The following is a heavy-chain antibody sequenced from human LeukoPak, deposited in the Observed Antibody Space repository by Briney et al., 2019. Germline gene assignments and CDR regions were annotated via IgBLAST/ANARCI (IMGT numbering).Heavy chain of an antibody. Sequence: ASVKASCKASGYTFTSYGISWVRQAPGQGLEWMGWISAYNGNTNYAQKLQGRVTMTTDTSTSTAYMELRSLRSDDTAVYYCARVGDYYDSSGHDYWGQGALVTVSS. CDR2: ISAYNGNT. CDR1: GYTFTSYG. D-gene: IGHD3-22*01. J-gene: IGHJ4*02. V-gene: IGHV1-18*01. CDR3: ARVGDYYDSSGHDY.